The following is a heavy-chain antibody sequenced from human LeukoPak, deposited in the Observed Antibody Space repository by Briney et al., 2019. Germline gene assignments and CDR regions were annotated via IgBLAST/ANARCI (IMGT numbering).Heavy chain of an antibody. CDR2: INPNSGGT. CDR3: AREGPEWLHYYGISSVDGYYFDY. Sequence: GASVKVSCKASGYTFTNYFIHWVRQAPGQGLEWMGRINPNSGGTNYAQKFQGRVTMTRDTSISTAYMELSRLRSDDTAVYYCAREGPEWLHYYGISSVDGYYFDYWGQGTLVTVSS. CDR1: GYTFTNYF. J-gene: IGHJ4*02. V-gene: IGHV1-2*06. D-gene: IGHD3-3*01.